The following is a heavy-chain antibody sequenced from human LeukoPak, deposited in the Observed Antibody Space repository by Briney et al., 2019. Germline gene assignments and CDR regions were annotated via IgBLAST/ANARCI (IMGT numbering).Heavy chain of an antibody. V-gene: IGHV3-21*04. Sequence: PGGSLRLSYAASGFTFSSYSMNWVRQTPGKGLEWVSSISSSSSYIYYADSVKGRFTISRDNSKNTLYLQMNSLRAEDTAVYYCAKDLSCGGDCSTGFFYYYYYYGMDVWGQGTTVTVSS. CDR1: GFTFSSYS. CDR3: AKDLSCGGDCSTGFFYYYYYYGMDV. J-gene: IGHJ6*02. D-gene: IGHD2-21*02. CDR2: ISSSSSYI.